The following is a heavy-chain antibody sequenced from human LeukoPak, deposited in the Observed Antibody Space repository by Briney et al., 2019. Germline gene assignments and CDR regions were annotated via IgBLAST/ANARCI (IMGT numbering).Heavy chain of an antibody. CDR1: GYTFTGYY. D-gene: IGHD3-9*01. CDR3: ARDRSVTISGGLPSDAFDI. V-gene: IGHV1-2*02. Sequence: GASVKVSCKASGYTFTGYYMHWVRQAPGQGLEWMGWINPNSGGTNYAQKFQGRVTMTRGTSISTAYMELSRLRSDDTAVYYCARDRSVTISGGLPSDAFDIWGQGTMVTVSS. J-gene: IGHJ3*02. CDR2: INPNSGGT.